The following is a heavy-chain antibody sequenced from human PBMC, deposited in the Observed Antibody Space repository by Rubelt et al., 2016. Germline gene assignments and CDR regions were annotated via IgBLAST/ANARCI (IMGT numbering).Heavy chain of an antibody. Sequence: QLQLQESGPGLVKPSETLTLTCTVSGGSISSSSYFWGWIRQPPGKGLEGIGYIYSSGSTNYNASLKSRVTISIDRSKNQSARRPVSWTAADTAVYYCARLFGSRTPSDFWGQGTLVTVSS. J-gene: IGHJ4*02. D-gene: IGHD3-10*01. CDR2: IYSSGST. V-gene: IGHV4-61*05. CDR1: GGSISSSSYF. CDR3: ARLFGSRTPSDF.